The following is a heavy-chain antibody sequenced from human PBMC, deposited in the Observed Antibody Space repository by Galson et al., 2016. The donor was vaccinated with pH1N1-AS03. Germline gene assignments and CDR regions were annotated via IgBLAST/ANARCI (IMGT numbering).Heavy chain of an antibody. CDR2: IYDSGNT. CDR3: ASVSLAYCSSTSCFRFDP. D-gene: IGHD2-2*01. Sequence: TLSLTCTVSGGSISSGNYFWNWTRQHPGKGLEWIGLIYDSGNTFYNPSLKSRVSISVDTSKNQFSLKLNSVTAADTAVYYCASVSLAYCSSTSCFRFDPWGLGTLVTVSS. CDR1: GGSISSGNYF. J-gene: IGHJ5*02. V-gene: IGHV4-31*03.